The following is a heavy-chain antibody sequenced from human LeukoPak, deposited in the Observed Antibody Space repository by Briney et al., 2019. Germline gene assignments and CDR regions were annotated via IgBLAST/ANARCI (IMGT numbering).Heavy chain of an antibody. CDR3: GRDSFETDIDY. CDR2: IKEDGSEG. J-gene: IGHJ4*02. V-gene: IGHV3-7*01. Sequence: GGSLRLSCVASGFSFSTYWMSWVRQAPGKGLEWVANIKEDGSEGYYVDSLKGRSTISRDNVRNSLYLQINSLRVEDTAVYYCGRDSFETDIDYWGQGTLVTVSS. CDR1: GFSFSTYW. D-gene: IGHD1-14*01.